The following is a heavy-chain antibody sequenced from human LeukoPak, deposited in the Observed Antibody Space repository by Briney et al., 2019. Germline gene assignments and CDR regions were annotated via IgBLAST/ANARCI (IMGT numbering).Heavy chain of an antibody. J-gene: IGHJ6*02. V-gene: IGHV3-23*01. Sequence: GGSLRLSCAASGFTFSSYAMSWVGQAPGKGLEWVSAISGSGGSTYYADSVNGRFTISRDNSKNTLYLQMNSLRAEDTAVYYCANDKIPAAIGYYYYYGMDVWGQETTVTVSS. D-gene: IGHD2-2*01. CDR2: ISGSGGST. CDR1: GFTFSSYA. CDR3: ANDKIPAAIGYYYYYGMDV.